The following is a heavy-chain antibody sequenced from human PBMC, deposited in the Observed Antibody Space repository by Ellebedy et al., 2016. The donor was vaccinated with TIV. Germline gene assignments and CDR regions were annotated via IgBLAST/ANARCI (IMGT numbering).Heavy chain of an antibody. Sequence: GGSLRLXCVASGFTLSNSWMNWVRQAPGKGLEWVANIKHDGSEESYVDSVKGRFTISRDNAKNSLYLQMNSLRTEDTAVYYCTGSVAWGQGTLVTVSS. CDR1: GFTLSNSW. J-gene: IGHJ4*02. CDR3: TGSVA. D-gene: IGHD6-19*01. V-gene: IGHV3-7*01. CDR2: IKHDGSEE.